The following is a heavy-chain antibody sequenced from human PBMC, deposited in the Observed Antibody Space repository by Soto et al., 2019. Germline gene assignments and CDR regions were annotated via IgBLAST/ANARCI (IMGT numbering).Heavy chain of an antibody. V-gene: IGHV6-1*01. CDR1: GDSVSSNSAA. D-gene: IGHD6-19*01. CDR3: ARTSGHFDS. Sequence: LQTLSLTCAISGDSVSSNSAAWNWIWRSPSRGLEWLGRTYYRSKWYNEYAVSVKSRIAINPDTSKNQFSLQLNSVTPEDTAVYYCARTSGHFDSSGQGTVVTLYS. CDR2: TYYRSKWYN. J-gene: IGHJ4*02.